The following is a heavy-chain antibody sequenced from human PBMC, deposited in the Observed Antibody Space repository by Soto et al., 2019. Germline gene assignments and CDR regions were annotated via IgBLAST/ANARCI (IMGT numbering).Heavy chain of an antibody. D-gene: IGHD5-18*01. Sequence: SETLSLTCSISGSSISSYYWSWIRQPPGKGLEWIGYIFYIGYTNYNPSLKSRFTISRDNAKNSLYLQMNSLRAEDTALYYCAKDEVDTAMVGNGTWYYYYYMDVWGKGTTVTVSS. CDR3: AKDEVDTAMVGNGTWYYYYYMDV. V-gene: IGHV4-59*01. CDR2: IFYIGYT. J-gene: IGHJ6*03. CDR1: GSSISSYY.